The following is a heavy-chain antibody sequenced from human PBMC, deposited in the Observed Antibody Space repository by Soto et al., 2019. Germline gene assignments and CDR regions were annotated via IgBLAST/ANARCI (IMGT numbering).Heavy chain of an antibody. CDR3: ARRIPVGYGMAV. J-gene: IGHJ6*04. CDR2: TSNGGNT. D-gene: IGHD2-21*01. V-gene: IGHV3-64*01. Sequence: SPGLCCASSGLRVCTFLMAWVLQAPGRGLEWVSYTSNGGNTDYASSVKGRFTISRDNSKNTLYLQMGSLRAEDMAVYYCARRIPVGYGMAVWGKGTTVTVSS. CDR1: GLRVCTFL.